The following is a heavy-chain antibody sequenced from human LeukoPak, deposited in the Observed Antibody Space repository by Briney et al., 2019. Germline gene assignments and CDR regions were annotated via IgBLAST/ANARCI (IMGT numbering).Heavy chain of an antibody. CDR3: ARDRSGTYYNLFDA. CDR2: INPNSGGT. CDR1: GYGFTCYY. J-gene: IGHJ5*02. D-gene: IGHD1-26*01. V-gene: IGHV1-2*02. Sequence: ASVKLSCSASGYGFTCYYVHWVRQAPGQGLEWMGWINPNSGGTNYAQKVQDRVTITRDTSISTAYMKLSRLRSEDTAVYYSARDRSGTYYNLFDAWGQGTLVTVSS.